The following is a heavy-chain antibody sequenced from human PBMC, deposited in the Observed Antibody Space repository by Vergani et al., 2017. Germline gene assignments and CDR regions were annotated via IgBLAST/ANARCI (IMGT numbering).Heavy chain of an antibody. J-gene: IGHJ6*03. CDR1: GGSISSGDHC. Sequence: QVQLQGSGPGLVKPSQTLSLTCTVSGGSISSGDHCWTWIRQRPGKGLEWIGYIFYSGTTYDNPSLRSRLTISVDTSQNQFSLKLRSVTAADTAVYYCARVDTQVPATSHFYYMDVWGKGTTVVVSS. V-gene: IGHV4-31*03. D-gene: IGHD6-25*01. CDR2: IFYSGTT. CDR3: ARVDTQVPATSHFYYMDV.